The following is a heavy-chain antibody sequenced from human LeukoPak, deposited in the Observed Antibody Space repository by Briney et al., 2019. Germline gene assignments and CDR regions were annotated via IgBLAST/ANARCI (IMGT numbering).Heavy chain of an antibody. V-gene: IGHV3-21*01. CDR3: ARDSPWRWLQLRAFDI. Sequence: GGSLSLSCAASGFTFSSYSMNWVRQAPGKGLEWVSSISSSSSYIYYADSVKGRFTISRDNAKNSLYLQMNSLRAEDTAVYYCARDSPWRWLQLRAFDIWGQGTMVTVSS. J-gene: IGHJ3*02. D-gene: IGHD5-24*01. CDR2: ISSSSSYI. CDR1: GFTFSSYS.